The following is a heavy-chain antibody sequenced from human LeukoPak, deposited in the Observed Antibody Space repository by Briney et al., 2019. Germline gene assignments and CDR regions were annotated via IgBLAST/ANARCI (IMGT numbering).Heavy chain of an antibody. CDR2: IHHSGST. Sequence: PSETLSLTCTVSGGSISSYFWSWIRQPPGKGLEWIGSIHHSGSTYYNPSLKSRVTISVDTSKNQFSLKLSSVTAADTAVYYCARDLCSSTSCYSENWFDPWGQGTLVTVSS. V-gene: IGHV4-59*12. J-gene: IGHJ5*02. D-gene: IGHD2-2*01. CDR1: GGSISSYF. CDR3: ARDLCSSTSCYSENWFDP.